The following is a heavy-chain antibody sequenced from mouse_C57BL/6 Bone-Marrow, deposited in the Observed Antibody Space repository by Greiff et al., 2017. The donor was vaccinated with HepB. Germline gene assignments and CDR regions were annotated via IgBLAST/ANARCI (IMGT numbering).Heavy chain of an antibody. D-gene: IGHD2-1*01. CDR3: AVYGNYDY. V-gene: IGHV1-82*01. CDR1: GYAFSSSW. CDR2: IYPGDGDT. J-gene: IGHJ2*01. Sequence: QVQLQQSGPELVKPGASVKISCKASGYAFSSSWMNWVKQRPGKGLEWIGRIYPGDGDTNYNGKFKGKATLTADKSSSTAYLQLSSLTSEDSAVYYCAVYGNYDYWGQGHTLTVSS.